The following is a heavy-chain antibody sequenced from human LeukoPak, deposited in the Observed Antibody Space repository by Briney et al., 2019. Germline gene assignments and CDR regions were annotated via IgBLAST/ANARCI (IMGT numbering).Heavy chain of an antibody. CDR1: GYSISSGYY. CDR3: ARGAASYCSSTSCYQGWFDP. J-gene: IGHJ5*02. Sequence: TLSLTCPVSGYSISSGYYWSWIRQPPGKGLEWIGYIYYSGSTYYNPSLKSRVTISVDTSKNQFSLKLSSVTAADTAVYYCARGAASYCSSTSCYQGWFDPWGQGTLVTVSS. D-gene: IGHD2-2*01. CDR2: IYYSGST. V-gene: IGHV4-30-4*08.